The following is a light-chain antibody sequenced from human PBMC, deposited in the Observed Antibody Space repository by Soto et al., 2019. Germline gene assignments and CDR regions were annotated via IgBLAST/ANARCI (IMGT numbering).Light chain of an antibody. CDR3: SSYTSSSSYV. CDR1: SSDVGGYNY. V-gene: IGLV2-14*01. CDR2: EVS. J-gene: IGLJ1*01. Sequence: QLVLTQPASVSGSPGQSITISCTGTSSDVGGYNYVSWYQQHPGKAPKVMIFEVSNRPSGVSTRFSGSKSGNTASLTISGLQAEDEADYYCSSYTSSSSYVFGTGTKLTVL.